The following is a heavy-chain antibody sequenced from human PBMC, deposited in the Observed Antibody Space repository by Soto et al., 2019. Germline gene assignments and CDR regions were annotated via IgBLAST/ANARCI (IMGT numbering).Heavy chain of an antibody. V-gene: IGHV2-70*09. CDR2: MDWNDDK. Sequence: GMCVNWIRQSPGKALEWLALMDWNDDKFYSISLNTRLTISKDTSKNVVALTMNNMDPEDSGADYCARSTTLTPQRNWLDLWGQGTLVTVSS. J-gene: IGHJ5*02. CDR1: GMC. CDR3: ARSTTLTPQRNWLDL. D-gene: IGHD1-1*01.